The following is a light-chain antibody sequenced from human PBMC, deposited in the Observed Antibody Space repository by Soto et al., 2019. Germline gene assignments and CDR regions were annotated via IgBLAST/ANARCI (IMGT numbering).Light chain of an antibody. V-gene: IGKV1-5*01. J-gene: IGKJ1*01. CDR3: QQYNNYST. Sequence: AWISEIVSITCRASQGVSSYLAWYQQKPGKAPKLLIYDASSLESGVPSRFSGSGSGTEFTLTISSQQPDDFATYYCQQYNNYSTVGQG. CDR1: QGVSSY. CDR2: DAS.